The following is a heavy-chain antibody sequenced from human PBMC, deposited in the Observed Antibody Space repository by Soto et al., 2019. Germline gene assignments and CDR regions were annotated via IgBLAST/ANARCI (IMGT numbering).Heavy chain of an antibody. CDR3: ARGAGRGYCSGNTCYSPYNYYGMDV. CDR1: GDSVSSNSAA. CDR2: TYYRSKWYN. V-gene: IGHV6-1*01. J-gene: IGHJ6*02. D-gene: IGHD2-15*01. Sequence: SQTLSLTCAISGDSVSSNSAAWNWIRQSPSRGLEWLGRTYYRSKWYNEYAPSLKSRMTINSDTSKNQFSLQLNSVTPEDTAVYYCARGAGRGYCSGNTCYSPYNYYGMDVWGQGTTVTVPS.